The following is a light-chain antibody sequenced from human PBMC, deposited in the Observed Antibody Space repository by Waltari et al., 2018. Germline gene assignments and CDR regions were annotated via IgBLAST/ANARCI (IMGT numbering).Light chain of an antibody. J-gene: IGLJ7*01. Sequence: SYELTQPLSVSVAPGQTATITCGGNNIGGKSVHWYQQKPGQAPVLVIYRDNNRPSGIPDQFSGSNSGNTATLTINGAQVGDEADYYCQVRDSNTAVFGGGTHLTVL. CDR1: NIGGKS. CDR2: RDN. CDR3: QVRDSNTAV. V-gene: IGLV3-9*01.